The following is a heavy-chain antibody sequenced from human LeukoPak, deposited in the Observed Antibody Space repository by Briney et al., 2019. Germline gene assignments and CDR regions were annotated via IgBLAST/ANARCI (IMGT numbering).Heavy chain of an antibody. V-gene: IGHV3-30-3*01. CDR2: ISYDGSNK. CDR1: GFTFSSYA. Sequence: PGGSLRLSCAASGFTFSSYAMHWVRQAPGKGLEWVAVISYDGSNKYYADSVKGRFTISRDNSKNTLYLQMNSLRAEDTAVYYCASGRLGIAAAGSRWWNAFDIWGQGTMVTVSS. D-gene: IGHD6-13*01. CDR3: ASGRLGIAAAGSRWWNAFDI. J-gene: IGHJ3*02.